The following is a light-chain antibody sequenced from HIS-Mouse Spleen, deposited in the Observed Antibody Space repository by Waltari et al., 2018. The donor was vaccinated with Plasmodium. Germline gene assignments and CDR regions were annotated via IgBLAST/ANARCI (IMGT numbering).Light chain of an antibody. CDR3: SSYAGSNNVV. CDR2: EVS. Sequence: QSALTQPPSASGSPGQSVTISCTGPSSDVGGYNSVSWYQQHPGKAPKPMIYEVSKRPSGVPDRFSGSKSGNTASLTVSGLQAEDEADYYCSSYAGSNNVVFGGGTKLTVL. V-gene: IGLV2-8*01. J-gene: IGLJ2*01. CDR1: SSDVGGYNS.